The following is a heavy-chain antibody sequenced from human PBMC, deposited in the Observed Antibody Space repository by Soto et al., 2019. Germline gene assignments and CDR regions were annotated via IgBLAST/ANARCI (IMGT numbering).Heavy chain of an antibody. J-gene: IGHJ5*02. V-gene: IGHV4-34*01. D-gene: IGHD5-18*01. CDR3: ARGNYPVFQLWPNNWFDP. Sequence: SETLSLTCAVYGGSFSGYYWSWIRQPPGKGLEWIGEINHSGSTNYNPSLKSRVTISVDTSKNQFSLKLSSVTAADTAVYYCARGNYPVFQLWPNNWFDPWGQGTLVTVSS. CDR1: GGSFSGYY. CDR2: INHSGST.